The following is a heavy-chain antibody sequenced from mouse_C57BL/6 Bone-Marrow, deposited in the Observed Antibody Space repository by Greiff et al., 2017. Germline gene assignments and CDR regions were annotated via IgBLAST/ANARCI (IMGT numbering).Heavy chain of an antibody. J-gene: IGHJ4*01. D-gene: IGHD2-4*01. CDR2: IYPSDSET. Sequence: VQLQQSGAELVRPGSSVKLSCKASGYTFTSYWMDWVKQRPGQGLEWIGNIYPSDSETHYTQKFKDKATLTVDKSSSTAYMQLSSLTSEDSAVYYCARWGLRSTGAMDYWGQGTSVTVSS. V-gene: IGHV1-61*01. CDR1: GYTFTSYW. CDR3: ARWGLRSTGAMDY.